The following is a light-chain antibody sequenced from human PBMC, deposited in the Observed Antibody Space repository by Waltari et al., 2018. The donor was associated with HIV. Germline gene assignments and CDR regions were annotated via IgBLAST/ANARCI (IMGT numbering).Light chain of an antibody. Sequence: SAPTQPHSVPGSPGPLITISFTGTSSAVGNYDHVSGYQQSPGKAPKLLIYTVSNRPSGVSNLFSGSKSDNTASLTISGLQADDEADYYCNSYTNNITLVFGTGTKVTVL. CDR3: NSYTNNITLV. V-gene: IGLV2-14*03. CDR1: SSAVGNYDH. CDR2: TVS. J-gene: IGLJ1*01.